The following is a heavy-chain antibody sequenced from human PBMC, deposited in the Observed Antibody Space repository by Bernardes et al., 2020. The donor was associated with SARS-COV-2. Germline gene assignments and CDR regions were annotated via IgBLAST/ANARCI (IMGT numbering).Heavy chain of an antibody. CDR3: ARTRTTISTTGIPVDY. J-gene: IGHJ4*02. CDR1: GYTFTDYF. V-gene: IGHV1-2*02. D-gene: IGHD2-21*02. Sequence: VNVSCRASGYTFTDYFIHWVRQAPGQRLEWMGWINPNTGGTNYVQKFQGRVTMTRDTSITTAYMELSWLGSDDTAIYYCARTRTTISTTGIPVDYWGQGTLVTVSS. CDR2: INPNTGGT.